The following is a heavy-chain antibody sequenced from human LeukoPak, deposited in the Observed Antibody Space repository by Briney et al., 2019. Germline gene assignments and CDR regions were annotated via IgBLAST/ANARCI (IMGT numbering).Heavy chain of an antibody. Sequence: SETLSLTCTVSGYSISSGYYWGWIRQPPGKGLEWIGSIYHSGSTYYNPSLKSRVTISVDTSKNNFSLKLSSVTAADTAVYYCARGIAPHIGAARPGNKFYFDYWGQGTLVTVSS. J-gene: IGHJ4*02. V-gene: IGHV4-38-2*02. CDR2: IYHSGST. D-gene: IGHD6-6*01. CDR3: ARGIAPHIGAARPGNKFYFDY. CDR1: GYSISSGYY.